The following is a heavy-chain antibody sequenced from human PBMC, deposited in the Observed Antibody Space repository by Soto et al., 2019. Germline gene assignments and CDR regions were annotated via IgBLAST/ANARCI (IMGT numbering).Heavy chain of an antibody. J-gene: IGHJ4*02. Sequence: PGGSLRLSCAASGFTFAAYALHWVRQAPGKGLEWVSLISWDGGSTYYADSLKGRFTISRDNSKNSLYLQMNSLRAEDTAVYYCAKVSGVGYCSSTGCLPDYWGQGTLVTVSS. CDR1: GFTFAAYA. CDR2: ISWDGGST. V-gene: IGHV3-43D*04. CDR3: AKVSGVGYCSSTGCLPDY. D-gene: IGHD2-2*01.